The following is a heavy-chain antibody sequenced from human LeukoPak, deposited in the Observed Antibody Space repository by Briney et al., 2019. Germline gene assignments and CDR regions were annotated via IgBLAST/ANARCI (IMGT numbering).Heavy chain of an antibody. CDR1: GFTFSSYG. Sequence: RGSLRLSCAASGFTFSSYGMHWVRQAPGKGLEWVAVISYDGSNKYYADSVKGRFTISRDNSKNTLYLQMNSLRAEDTAVYYCATPQRPHYYDSSGLDYWGQGTLVTVSS. V-gene: IGHV3-30*03. J-gene: IGHJ4*02. CDR2: ISYDGSNK. CDR3: ATPQRPHYYDSSGLDY. D-gene: IGHD3-22*01.